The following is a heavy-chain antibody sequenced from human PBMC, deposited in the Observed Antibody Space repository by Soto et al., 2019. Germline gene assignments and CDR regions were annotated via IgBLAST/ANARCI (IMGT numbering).Heavy chain of an antibody. V-gene: IGHV1-69*02. CDR1: GDTFSRFT. Sequence: QVQLVQSGAEVTKPGSSVTVSCTASGDTFSRFTLSWVRQAPGQGLEWMGRIIPMLGMSNSALKFQGRVTLTADKSTNKVYMHLNSLRSDRMAVYYCATSYGSGSAHFDSWGQGTLVTVSS. J-gene: IGHJ4*02. D-gene: IGHD3-10*01. CDR2: IIPMLGMS. CDR3: ATSYGSGSAHFDS.